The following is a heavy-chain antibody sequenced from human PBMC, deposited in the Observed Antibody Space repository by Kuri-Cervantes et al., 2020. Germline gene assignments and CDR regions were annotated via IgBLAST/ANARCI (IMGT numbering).Heavy chain of an antibody. J-gene: IGHJ5*02. CDR2: INPSGGST. V-gene: IGHV1-46*01. CDR3: AREIFGVVIDRVNWFDP. CDR1: GYTFTGYY. D-gene: IGHD3-3*01. Sequence: ASVKVSCKASGYTFTGYYMHWVRQAPGQGLDWMGIINPSGGSTSYAQKFQGRVTMTRDTSTSTVYMELSSLRSEDTAVYYCAREIFGVVIDRVNWFDPWGQGTLVTVSS.